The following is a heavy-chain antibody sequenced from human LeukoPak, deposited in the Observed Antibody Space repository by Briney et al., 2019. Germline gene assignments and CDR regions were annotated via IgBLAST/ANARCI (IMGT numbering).Heavy chain of an antibody. D-gene: IGHD3-22*01. V-gene: IGHV1-2*02. Sequence: ASVKVSCKASGYTFTGYYMHWVRQAPGQGLEWMGWINPNSGGTNYAQKFQGRVTMTRDTSISTAYMELSRLRSDDTAVYYCARLYYDSSGKQAYYYGMDVWGQGTTVTVSS. CDR3: ARLYYDSSGKQAYYYGMDV. CDR2: INPNSGGT. CDR1: GYTFTGYY. J-gene: IGHJ6*02.